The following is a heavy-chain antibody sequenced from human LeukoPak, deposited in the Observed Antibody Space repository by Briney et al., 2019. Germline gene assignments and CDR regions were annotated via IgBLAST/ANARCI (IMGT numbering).Heavy chain of an antibody. J-gene: IGHJ6*03. Sequence: GGSLRLSCAASGFSFSSYWMHWVRQAPGKGLEWVAFIRYDGSNKYYADSVKGRFTISRDNSKNTLYLQMNSLRGEDTAVYYCAKALAAAGDPLLYDYYYYMDVWGKGTTVTVSS. CDR1: GFSFSSYW. CDR2: IRYDGSNK. CDR3: AKALAAAGDPLLYDYYYYMDV. D-gene: IGHD6-13*01. V-gene: IGHV3-30*02.